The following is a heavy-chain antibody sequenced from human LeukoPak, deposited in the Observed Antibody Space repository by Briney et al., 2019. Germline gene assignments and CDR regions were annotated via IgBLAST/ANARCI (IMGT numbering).Heavy chain of an antibody. CDR3: ARVTLFRGAQIDS. V-gene: IGHV4-59*01. Sequence: SETLSLTCTVSGGSISSFSWSWIRQPPGEGLEWVGYIYYSGSTNYNPSLRSRGTISIDTSKNQFSLKLRSVTAADTAMYFCARVTLFRGAQIDSWGQGTLVTVSS. CDR2: IYYSGST. CDR1: GGSISSFS. J-gene: IGHJ4*02. D-gene: IGHD3-10*01.